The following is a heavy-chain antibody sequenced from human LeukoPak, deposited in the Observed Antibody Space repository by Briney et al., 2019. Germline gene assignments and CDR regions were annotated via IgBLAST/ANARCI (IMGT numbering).Heavy chain of an antibody. Sequence: GGSLRLSCAASGFTFSNNWMTWVRQAPGMGLEWLSYISASRDITYYADSVKGRFTISRDNAKNSLYLQMNSLRAEDTAVYYCAKSTVASTPFFDYWGQGTLVTVSS. CDR3: AKSTVASTPFFDY. D-gene: IGHD4-23*01. V-gene: IGHV3-48*01. J-gene: IGHJ4*02. CDR2: ISASRDIT. CDR1: GFTFSNNW.